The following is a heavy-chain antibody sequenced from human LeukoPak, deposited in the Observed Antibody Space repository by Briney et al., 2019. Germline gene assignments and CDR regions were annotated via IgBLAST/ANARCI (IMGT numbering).Heavy chain of an antibody. CDR2: ISGSGGST. D-gene: IGHD6-19*01. CDR1: GFTFNNNA. Sequence: GGSLRLSCAASGFTFNNNAMSWVRQAPGKGLEWVSGISGSGGSTYYADSVKGRFTISRDNSKNTLYLQMNSLRAEDTALYYCAKASSGWPCDYWGQGTLVTVSS. J-gene: IGHJ4*02. CDR3: AKASSGWPCDY. V-gene: IGHV3-23*01.